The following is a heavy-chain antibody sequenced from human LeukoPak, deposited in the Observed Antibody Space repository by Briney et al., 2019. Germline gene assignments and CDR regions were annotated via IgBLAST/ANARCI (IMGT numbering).Heavy chain of an antibody. Sequence: SVEGRFTISRDNAKNSVYLQMNSLRAEDTAVYYCARNYYFDYWGQGTLVTVSS. J-gene: IGHJ4*02. V-gene: IGHV3-11*06. CDR3: ARNYYFDY.